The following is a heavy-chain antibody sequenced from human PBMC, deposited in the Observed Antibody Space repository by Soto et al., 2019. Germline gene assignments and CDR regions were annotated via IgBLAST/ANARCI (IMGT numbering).Heavy chain of an antibody. CDR3: ARGVLH. Sequence: QVQLQESGPGLVKPSQTLSLTCTVSGGSISSGGYYWSWIRQHPGTGLEWIGDSSYSGSTYYNPSLKSRVTISVDKSKNQFSLILNSVTDADTAVYYCARGVLHWGQGTLVTVSS. V-gene: IGHV4-31*03. CDR1: GGSISSGGYY. CDR2: SSYSGST. J-gene: IGHJ4*01.